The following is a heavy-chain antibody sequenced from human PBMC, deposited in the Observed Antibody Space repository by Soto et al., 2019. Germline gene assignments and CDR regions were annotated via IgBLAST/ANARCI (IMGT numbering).Heavy chain of an antibody. Sequence: SETLSLTCTVSGGSISSGDYYWSWIRQPPGKGLEWIGYIYYSGSTYYNPSLKSRVTISVDTSKNQFSLKLSSVTAADTAVYYCARDIAVGAILDYWGQGTLVTVSS. V-gene: IGHV4-30-4*01. J-gene: IGHJ4*02. D-gene: IGHD1-26*01. CDR3: ARDIAVGAILDY. CDR1: GGSISSGDYY. CDR2: IYYSGST.